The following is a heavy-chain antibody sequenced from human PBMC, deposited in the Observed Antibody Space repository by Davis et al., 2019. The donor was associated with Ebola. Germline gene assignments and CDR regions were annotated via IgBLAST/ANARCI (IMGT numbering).Heavy chain of an antibody. CDR1: GYNFRTKY. CDR3: ARVGGSGSYYYYYGMDV. V-gene: IGHV1-46*01. J-gene: IGHJ6*02. CDR2: IDPTDGST. Sequence: ASVKVSCKASGYNFRTKYMNWVRQAPGHGLKWMGVIDPTDGSTTYAQEFQGRVTMTRNTSISTAYMELSSLRSEDTAVYYCARVGGSGSYYYYYGMDVWGQGTTVTVSS. D-gene: IGHD3-10*01.